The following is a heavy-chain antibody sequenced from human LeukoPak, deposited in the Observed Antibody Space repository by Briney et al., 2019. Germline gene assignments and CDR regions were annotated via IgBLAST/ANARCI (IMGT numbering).Heavy chain of an antibody. J-gene: IGHJ4*02. CDR3: ARDQAVTYYYGSGGFDY. Sequence: GGSLRLSCAACGFTVSSNYMSLVRQAPGKGLEWVSVIYSGGSTYYADSVKGRFTISRDNSKNTLYLQMNSLRAEDTAVYYCARDQAVTYYYGSGGFDYWGQGTLVTVSS. V-gene: IGHV3-66*01. CDR1: GFTVSSNY. CDR2: IYSGGST. D-gene: IGHD3-10*01.